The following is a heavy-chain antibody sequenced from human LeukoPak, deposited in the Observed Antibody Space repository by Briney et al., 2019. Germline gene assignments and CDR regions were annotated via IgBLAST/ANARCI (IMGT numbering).Heavy chain of an antibody. J-gene: IGHJ4*02. CDR2: ISSSSSYI. V-gene: IGHV3-21*01. CDR1: GFTFSSYS. D-gene: IGHD3-22*01. Sequence: GGSLRLSCAASGFTFSSYSMNWVRQAPGKGLEWVSAISSSSSYIYYADSVKGRFTISRDNAKYSLYLQMNSLRAEDTAVYYCARDSWSSYYYDSSGGYFDYWGQGTLVTVSS. CDR3: ARDSWSSYYYDSSGGYFDY.